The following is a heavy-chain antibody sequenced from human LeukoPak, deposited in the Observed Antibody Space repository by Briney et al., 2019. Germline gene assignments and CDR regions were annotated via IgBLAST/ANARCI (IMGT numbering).Heavy chain of an antibody. CDR1: GYTFTGYY. J-gene: IGHJ3*02. CDR3: ARLGFGDAFDI. Sequence: ASVKVSCKASGYTFTGYYIHWVRQAPGQGLEWMGWINPNSGVTKDAQRFQGRVTMTRDTSISTAYMELSRLRSDDTAVYYCARLGFGDAFDIWGQGTMVTVSS. CDR2: INPNSGVT. D-gene: IGHD3-10*01. V-gene: IGHV1-2*02.